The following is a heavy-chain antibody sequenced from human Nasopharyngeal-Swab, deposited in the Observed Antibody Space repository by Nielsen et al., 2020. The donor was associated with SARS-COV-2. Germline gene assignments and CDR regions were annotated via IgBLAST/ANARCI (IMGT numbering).Heavy chain of an antibody. D-gene: IGHD3-3*01. CDR3: ARASHVVRFLEPYFDY. V-gene: IGHV4-59*01. CDR2: IYYSGST. Sequence: GSLRLSCTVSGGSISSYYWSWIRQPPGKGLEWIGYIYYSGSTNYNPSLKSRVTISVGTSKNQFSLKLSSVTAADTAVYYCARASHVVRFLEPYFDYWGQGTLVTVSS. CDR1: GGSISSYY. J-gene: IGHJ4*02.